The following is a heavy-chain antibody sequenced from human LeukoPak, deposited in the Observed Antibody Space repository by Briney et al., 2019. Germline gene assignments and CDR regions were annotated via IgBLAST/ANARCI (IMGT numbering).Heavy chain of an antibody. V-gene: IGHV3-21*01. Sequence: KPGGSLRLSCAASGFTFSSYNMNWVRQAPGKGLEWVSSITSTGSYTFYADSVKGRFTISRDNAKNSLYLQMNSLRAEDTAVYYCAREYAVTNGPYYYYYYMDVWGKGTTVTVSS. CDR3: AREYAVTNGPYYYYYYMDV. J-gene: IGHJ6*03. CDR2: ITSTGSYT. CDR1: GFTFSSYN. D-gene: IGHD4-11*01.